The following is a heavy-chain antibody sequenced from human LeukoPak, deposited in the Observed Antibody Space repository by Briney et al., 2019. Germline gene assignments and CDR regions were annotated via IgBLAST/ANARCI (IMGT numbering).Heavy chain of an antibody. CDR1: GGSFSGYY. V-gene: IGHV4-34*01. Sequence: SETLSLTCAVYGGSFSGYYWSWIRQPPGKGLEWIGEINHSGSTNYNPSLKSRVTMSVDTSKNQFSLKLSSVTAADTAVYYCARDAPRYDYYYYMDVWGKGTTVTISS. J-gene: IGHJ6*03. D-gene: IGHD2-8*01. CDR3: ARDAPRYDYYYYMDV. CDR2: INHSGST.